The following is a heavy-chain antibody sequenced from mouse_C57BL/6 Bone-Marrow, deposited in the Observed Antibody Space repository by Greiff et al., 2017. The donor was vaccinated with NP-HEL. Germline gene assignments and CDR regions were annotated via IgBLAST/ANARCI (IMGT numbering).Heavy chain of an antibody. J-gene: IGHJ3*01. V-gene: IGHV5-4*01. Sequence: EVQGVESGGGLVKPGGSLKLSCAASGFTFSSYAMSWVRQTPEKRLEWVATISDGGSYTYYPDNVKGRFTISRDNAKNNLYLQMSHLKSEDTAMYYCARDFPIYYEYDVGFAYWGQGTLVTVSA. CDR1: GFTFSSYA. CDR3: ARDFPIYYEYDVGFAY. CDR2: ISDGGSYT. D-gene: IGHD2-4*01.